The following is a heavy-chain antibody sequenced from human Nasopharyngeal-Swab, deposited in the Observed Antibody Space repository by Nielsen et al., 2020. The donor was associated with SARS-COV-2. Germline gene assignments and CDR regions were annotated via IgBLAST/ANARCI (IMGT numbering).Heavy chain of an antibody. CDR1: GFTFSSYS. V-gene: IGHV3-21*01. D-gene: IGHD4-17*01. Sequence: GGSLRLSCAASGFTFSSYSMNWVRQAPGKGLEWVSSISSSSSYIYYADYVKGRFTISRDNAKNSLYLQMNSLRAEDTAVYYCASDFYGDYSDYWGQGTLVTVSS. CDR3: ASDFYGDYSDY. J-gene: IGHJ4*02. CDR2: ISSSSSYI.